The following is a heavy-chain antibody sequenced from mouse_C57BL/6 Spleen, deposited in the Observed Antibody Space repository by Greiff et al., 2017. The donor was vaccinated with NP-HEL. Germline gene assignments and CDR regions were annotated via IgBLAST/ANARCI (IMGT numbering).Heavy chain of an antibody. D-gene: IGHD1-1*01. Sequence: EVKVVESGGGLVQPGGSLSLSCAASGFTFTDYYMSWVRQPPGKALEWLGFIRNKANGYTTEYSASVKGRFTISRDNSQSILYLQMNALRAEDSATYYCARYPTVVPDWYFDVWGTGTTVTVSS. J-gene: IGHJ1*03. CDR1: GFTFTDYY. CDR3: ARYPTVVPDWYFDV. CDR2: IRNKANGYTT. V-gene: IGHV7-3*01.